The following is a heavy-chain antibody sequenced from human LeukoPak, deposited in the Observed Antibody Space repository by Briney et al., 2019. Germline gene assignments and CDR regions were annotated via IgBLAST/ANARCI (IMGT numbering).Heavy chain of an antibody. CDR2: IRYDGSNK. Sequence: GGSLRLSCAASGFTFSSYGMHWVRQAPGKGLEWVAFIRYDGSNKYYADSVKGRLTISRDNSKNTLYLRMNSLRAEDTAVYYCAKGAPGQWLSAEYFQHWGQGTLVTVSS. D-gene: IGHD6-19*01. CDR1: GFTFSSYG. CDR3: AKGAPGQWLSAEYFQH. J-gene: IGHJ1*01. V-gene: IGHV3-30*02.